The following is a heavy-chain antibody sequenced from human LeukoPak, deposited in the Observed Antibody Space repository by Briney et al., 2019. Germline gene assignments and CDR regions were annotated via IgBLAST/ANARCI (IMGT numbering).Heavy chain of an antibody. Sequence: GASAKVSCKASGGTFSSYAISWVRQAPGQGLEWMGGIIPIFGTANYAQKFQGRVTITADESTSTAYMELSSLRSEDTAVYYCAGGYFYDSSGLELFDYWGQGTLVTVSS. CDR1: GGTFSSYA. D-gene: IGHD3-22*01. CDR3: AGGYFYDSSGLELFDY. J-gene: IGHJ4*02. V-gene: IGHV1-69*13. CDR2: IIPIFGTA.